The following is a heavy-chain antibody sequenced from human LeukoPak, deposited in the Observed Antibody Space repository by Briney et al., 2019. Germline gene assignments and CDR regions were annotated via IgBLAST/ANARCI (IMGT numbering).Heavy chain of an antibody. CDR1: GYTFTGYY. CDR3: AREGGSHYYYYYYMDV. D-gene: IGHD1-26*01. V-gene: IGHV1-2*06. Sequence: ASVKVTCKASGYTFTGYYMHWVRQAPGQGLEWMGRINPNSGGTNSAQKYQGRVTMTRDTSISTAYMELSRLRSDDTAVYYCAREGGSHYYYYYYMDVWGKGTTVTVSS. CDR2: INPNSGGT. J-gene: IGHJ6*03.